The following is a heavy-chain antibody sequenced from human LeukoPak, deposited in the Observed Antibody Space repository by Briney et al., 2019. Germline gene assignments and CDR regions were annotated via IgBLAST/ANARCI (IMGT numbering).Heavy chain of an antibody. J-gene: IGHJ3*02. Sequence: PGGSLRLSCAASGFTVSSNYMSWVRQAPGKGLEWDSVIYSGGSTYYADAVKGRFTTTRNNSKNTLFLQMNSLRAEDTAVYYCATDSEVDNAFDIWGQGTMVTVSS. CDR1: GFTVSSNY. D-gene: IGHD2-15*01. CDR2: IYSGGST. V-gene: IGHV3-53*01. CDR3: ATDSEVDNAFDI.